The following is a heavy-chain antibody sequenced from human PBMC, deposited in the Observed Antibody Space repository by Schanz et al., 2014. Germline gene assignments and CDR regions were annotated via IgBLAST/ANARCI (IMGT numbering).Heavy chain of an antibody. Sequence: QVQLVQSGAEVMKPGSSVKVSCKASGGTFSSYTINWVRQAPGQGLEWMGIINPSGGSTSYAQKFQGRVTMTRDTSTSTVYMELSSMRSEDTAVYYCAREGEAAKGCDYWGQGTLVTVSS. D-gene: IGHD6-13*01. V-gene: IGHV1-46*03. J-gene: IGHJ4*02. CDR3: AREGEAAKGCDY. CDR1: GGTFSSYT. CDR2: INPSGGST.